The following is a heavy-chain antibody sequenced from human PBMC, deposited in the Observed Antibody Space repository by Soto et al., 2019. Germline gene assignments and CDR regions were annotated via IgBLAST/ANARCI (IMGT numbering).Heavy chain of an antibody. CDR3: ARGPFPGPNLNWFDP. J-gene: IGHJ5*02. CDR1: GFTFSSYA. V-gene: IGHV3-30-3*01. Sequence: GSLRLSCAASGFTFSSYAMHWVRQAPGKGLEWVAVISYDGSNKYYADSVKGRFTISRDNSKNTLYLQMNSLRAEDTAVYYCARGPFPGPNLNWFDPWGQGTLVTVSS. D-gene: IGHD1-7*01. CDR2: ISYDGSNK.